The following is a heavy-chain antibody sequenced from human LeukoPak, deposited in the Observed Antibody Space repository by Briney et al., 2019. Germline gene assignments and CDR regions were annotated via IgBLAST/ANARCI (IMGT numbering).Heavy chain of an antibody. CDR2: INHSGST. CDR1: GGSFSGYY. D-gene: IGHD3-16*01. Sequence: SETLSLTCAVYGGSFSGYYWSWIRQPPGKGLEWIGEINHSGSTNYNPSLKSRVTISVDTSKNQFSLKMSSVTAADTAVHYCARDPSNSAFKGMQGGDYWGQGTLVTVSS. V-gene: IGHV4-34*01. CDR3: ARDPSNSAFKGMQGGDY. J-gene: IGHJ4*02.